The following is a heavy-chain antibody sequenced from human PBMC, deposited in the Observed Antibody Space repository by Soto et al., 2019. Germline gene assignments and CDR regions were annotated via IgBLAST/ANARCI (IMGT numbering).Heavy chain of an antibody. V-gene: IGHV3-21*02. CDR2: INYNGAYM. CDR3: ARKYNSDISGYDYFEC. CDR1: GFTFSSSD. Sequence: EVRLVESGGGLVEPGGSLRLSCAASGFTFSSSDMTWVRQAPGKGLEYVSSINYNGAYMFYAEPAKGRFTISRDNAKNSMYLQMNSLGAEDTAVYYCARKYNSDISGYDYFECWGQGTLVRVSS. J-gene: IGHJ4*02. D-gene: IGHD3-22*01.